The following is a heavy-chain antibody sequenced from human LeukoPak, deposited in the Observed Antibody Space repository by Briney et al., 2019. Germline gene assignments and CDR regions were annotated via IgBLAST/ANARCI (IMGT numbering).Heavy chain of an antibody. D-gene: IGHD3-10*01. V-gene: IGHV3-7*02. CDR3: ARGSYYYGSGSHNGDLFDY. CDR2: IKQDGSEK. CDR1: GFTFSNYW. J-gene: IGHJ4*02. Sequence: PGGYLRLSCAASGFTFSNYWMSWVRQAPGKGLEWVANIKQDGSEKYYVDSVKGRFTISRDNAKNSLYLQMNSLRDEDTAVYYCARGSYYYGSGSHNGDLFDYWGQGTLVTVSS.